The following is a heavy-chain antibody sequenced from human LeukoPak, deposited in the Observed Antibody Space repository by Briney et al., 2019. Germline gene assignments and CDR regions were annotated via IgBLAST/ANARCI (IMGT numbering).Heavy chain of an antibody. J-gene: IGHJ4*02. CDR3: VRSDGGNPLTN. Sequence: GRSLRLSCAAFGFTFRSYNMIWVRQAPGKGLEWVSNIDGASTFIYYADSVKGRFTISRDNAKNSLYLQMNSLRAEDTAVYYCVRSDGGNPLTNWGQGTLVTVSS. V-gene: IGHV3-21*05. CDR2: IDGASTFI. D-gene: IGHD4-23*01. CDR1: GFTFRSYN.